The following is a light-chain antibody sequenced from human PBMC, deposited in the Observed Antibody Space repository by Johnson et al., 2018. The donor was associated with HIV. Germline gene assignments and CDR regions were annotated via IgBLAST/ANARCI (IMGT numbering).Light chain of an antibody. CDR3: GTWDSSLSVYV. J-gene: IGLJ1*01. Sequence: QSVLTQSPSVSAAPGQKVTISCSGSSSNIGNNYVSWYQQLPGTAPKLLIYENNKRPSGIPDRFSGSQSGTSATLDITGLQTGDGADYYCGTWDSSLSVYVFGTGTKVTVL. CDR2: ENN. CDR1: SSNIGNNY. V-gene: IGLV1-51*02.